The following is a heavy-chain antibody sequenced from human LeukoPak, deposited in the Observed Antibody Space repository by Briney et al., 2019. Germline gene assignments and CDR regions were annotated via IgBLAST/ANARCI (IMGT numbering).Heavy chain of an antibody. CDR2: INHSGST. D-gene: IGHD3-22*01. Sequence: SETLSLTCAVYGGSFSGYYWSWIRQPPGKGLEWIGEINHSGSTNYNPSLKSRVTISVDTSKNQFSLKLSSVTAADTAVYYCARDYYDSSGYSPLGNWGQGTLVTVSS. CDR3: ARDYYDSSGYSPLGN. J-gene: IGHJ4*02. V-gene: IGHV4-34*01. CDR1: GGSFSGYY.